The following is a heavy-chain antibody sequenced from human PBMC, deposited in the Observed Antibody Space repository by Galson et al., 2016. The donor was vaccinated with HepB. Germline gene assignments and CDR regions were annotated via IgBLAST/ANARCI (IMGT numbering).Heavy chain of an antibody. J-gene: IGHJ4*02. D-gene: IGHD3-16*01. V-gene: IGHV1-69*06. CDR2: FIPIFGTT. Sequence: SVKVSCKASGGTFSSYAISWVRQAPGQGLEWLGGFIPIFGTTNYAQKFQGRVTITADKSTSTAYMELSSLRSEDTAVYYCARGPSLYWGRRGYYFDYWGQGTLATVSS. CDR3: ARGPSLYWGRRGYYFDY. CDR1: GGTFSSYA.